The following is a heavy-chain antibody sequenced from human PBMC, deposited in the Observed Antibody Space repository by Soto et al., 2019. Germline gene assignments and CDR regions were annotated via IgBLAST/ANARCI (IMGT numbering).Heavy chain of an antibody. CDR1: GFAFSSYW. Sequence: EVQLVESGGGLVQPGGSLRLSCAASGFAFSSYWMHWVRQAPGKGLVWVSRINSDGSSTSYADSVKGRFTISRDNAKNTLYLQMNSLRAEDTAVYYCARDQVDTAIPGWWFDPWGQGTLVTVSS. D-gene: IGHD5-18*01. CDR3: ARDQVDTAIPGWWFDP. J-gene: IGHJ5*02. V-gene: IGHV3-74*01. CDR2: INSDGSST.